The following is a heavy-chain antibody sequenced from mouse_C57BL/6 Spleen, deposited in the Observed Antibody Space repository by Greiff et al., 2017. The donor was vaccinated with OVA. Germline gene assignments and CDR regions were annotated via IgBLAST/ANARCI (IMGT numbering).Heavy chain of an antibody. CDR1: GFTFSSYG. CDR2: ISSGGSYT. CDR3: ARQGLLRFFDY. J-gene: IGHJ2*01. Sequence: EVKLVESGGGLVKPGGSLKLSCAASGFTFSSYGMSWVRQTPDKRLEWVATISSGGSYTYYPDSVKGRFTISRDNAKNTLYLQMSSLKSEDTAMYYCARQGLLRFFDYWGQGTTLTVSS. V-gene: IGHV5-6*03. D-gene: IGHD1-1*01.